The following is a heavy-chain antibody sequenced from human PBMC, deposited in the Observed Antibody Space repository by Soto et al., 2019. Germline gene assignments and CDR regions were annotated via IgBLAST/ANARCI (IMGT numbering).Heavy chain of an antibody. CDR1: GFTFSSYS. J-gene: IGHJ5*02. CDR3: AREIPSRGAGWFDP. Sequence: EVQLVESGGGLVQPGGSLRLSCAASGFTFSSYSMNWVRQAPGKGLEWVSYISSSSSTIYYADSVKGRFTISRDSAKNSRYLQMNSLRDEDTAVYYCAREIPSRGAGWFDPWGQGTLVTVSS. D-gene: IGHD3-10*01. V-gene: IGHV3-48*02. CDR2: ISSSSSTI.